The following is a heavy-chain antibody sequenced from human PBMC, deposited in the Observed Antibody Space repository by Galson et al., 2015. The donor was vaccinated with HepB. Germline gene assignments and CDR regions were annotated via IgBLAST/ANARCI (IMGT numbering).Heavy chain of an antibody. D-gene: IGHD2-8*01. J-gene: IGHJ4*02. CDR3: ATQVEVYCLDGVCPERPYVGR. CDR1: GFTLVELS. V-gene: IGHV1-24*01. CDR2: LDRENGET. Sequence: SVKVSCKVSGFTLVELSMHWVRQAPGKGLEWMGGLDRENGETIYAQNFQGRVTMTEDTSTDTAYMELSSLRSEDTAIYFCATQVEVYCLDGVCPERPYVGRWGQGTLVTVSS.